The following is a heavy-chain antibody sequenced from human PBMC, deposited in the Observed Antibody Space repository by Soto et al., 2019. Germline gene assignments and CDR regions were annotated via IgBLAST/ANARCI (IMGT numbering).Heavy chain of an antibody. J-gene: IGHJ3*02. CDR3: PIHDYGGNSVAFDI. CDR2: INHSGCT. Sequence: QVQLQQWGAGLLKPSETLSLTCAVYGGSFSGYYWSWIRQPPGKGLEWIGEINHSGCTNYNPSLKGRVTISVDTSKNQYSLKLSSLTAADTAVYYCPIHDYGGNSVAFDIWGQGTMVTVSS. CDR1: GGSFSGYY. D-gene: IGHD4-17*01. V-gene: IGHV4-34*01.